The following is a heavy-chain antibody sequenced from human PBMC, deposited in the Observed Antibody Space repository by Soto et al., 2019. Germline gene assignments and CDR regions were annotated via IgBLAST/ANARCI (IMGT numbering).Heavy chain of an antibody. CDR1: GFTFSNAW. CDR2: IKSKTDGGTT. CDR3: TTDVLYYYDRGDAFDI. Sequence: GGSLRLSCAASGFTFSNAWMSWVRQAPGKGLEWVGRIKSKTDGGTTDYAAPVKGRFTISRDDSKNTLYLQMNSLKTEDTAVYYCTTDVLYYYDRGDAFDIWGQGTMVTVSS. V-gene: IGHV3-15*01. D-gene: IGHD3-22*01. J-gene: IGHJ3*02.